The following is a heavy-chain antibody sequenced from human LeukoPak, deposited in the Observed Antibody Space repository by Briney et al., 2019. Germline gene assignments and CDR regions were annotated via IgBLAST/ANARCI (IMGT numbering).Heavy chain of an antibody. Sequence: GGSLRLSCAGSGFTFGGYGVHWFRQTPGKGLEWVAVIAYDGSRAFYADSVKGRFTISRDNSKNTMSVQMDDLRAEDTAVYYCTRYNNDHFDYWGQGALVTVSS. CDR1: GFTFGGYG. CDR3: TRYNNDHFDY. J-gene: IGHJ4*02. V-gene: IGHV3-33*01. D-gene: IGHD1-14*01. CDR2: IAYDGSRA.